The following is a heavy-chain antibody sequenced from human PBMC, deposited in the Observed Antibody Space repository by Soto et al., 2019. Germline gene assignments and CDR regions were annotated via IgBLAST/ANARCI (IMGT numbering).Heavy chain of an antibody. D-gene: IGHD2-2*01. CDR2: IYSGDSDT. Sequence: PGESLKISCKGSGYSFTSYWIGWVRQMPGKGLEWMGIIYSGDSDTRYSPSFQGQVTISADKSISTAYLQWSSLKASDTAVYYCAKPPDCSSTSCYGIAADYYYYMDVWGKGTTVTVSS. V-gene: IGHV5-51*01. J-gene: IGHJ6*03. CDR3: AKPPDCSSTSCYGIAADYYYYMDV. CDR1: GYSFTSYW.